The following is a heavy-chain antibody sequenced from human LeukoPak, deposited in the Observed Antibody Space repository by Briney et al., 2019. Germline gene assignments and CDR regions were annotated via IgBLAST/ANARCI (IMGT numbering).Heavy chain of an antibody. CDR2: INSDGSST. CDR3: AKGGGTVVDY. V-gene: IGHV3-74*01. D-gene: IGHD2-15*01. CDR1: GFTFSNYW. J-gene: IGHJ4*02. Sequence: GGSLRLSCTASGFTFSNYWMHWVRQAPGKGLVWVSRINSDGSSTSYADSVKGRFTISRDNAKNTLYLQMNSLRAEDTAVYYCAKGGGTVVDYWGQGTLLTVSS.